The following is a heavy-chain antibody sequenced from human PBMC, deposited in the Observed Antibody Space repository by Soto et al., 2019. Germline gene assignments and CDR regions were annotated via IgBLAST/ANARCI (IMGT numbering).Heavy chain of an antibody. J-gene: IGHJ4*02. CDR1: GFTFSSYG. D-gene: IGHD1-26*01. CDR3: ARDLVGATWIPGF. CDR2: ISFDGSNN. V-gene: IGHV3-30*03. Sequence: GGSLRLSCGVSGFTFSSYGMHWVRQAPGMGLEWVAVISFDGSNNYYADSVKGQFTISRDNSKNTLDLQMNSLRAEDTAVYYCARDLVGATWIPGFWGQGTLVTVSS.